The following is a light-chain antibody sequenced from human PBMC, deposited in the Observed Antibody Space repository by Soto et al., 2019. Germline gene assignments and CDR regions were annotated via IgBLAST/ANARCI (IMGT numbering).Light chain of an antibody. J-gene: IGKJ1*01. V-gene: IGKV3-15*01. CDR2: GAS. Sequence: EIRMTQSPVTLSVSPGERATLSCRASQTIRSDLAWYQQKPGQAPRLLIYGASTRATGIPARFSGSGSGTEFTLTISSLQSEDFAVYYCQQYNNWPRTFGQGTKVDIK. CDR1: QTIRSD. CDR3: QQYNNWPRT.